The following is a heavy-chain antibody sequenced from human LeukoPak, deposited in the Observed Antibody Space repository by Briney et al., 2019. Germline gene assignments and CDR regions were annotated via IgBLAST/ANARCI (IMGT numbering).Heavy chain of an antibody. CDR1: GGSVTSSSYY. J-gene: IGHJ4*02. D-gene: IGHD1-26*01. V-gene: IGHV4-39*01. CDR2: IYYSGRT. Sequence: SATLSLTCTASGGSVTSSSYYWGWVRQPPGKGVGWVGSIYYSGRTYYKPSLKRPITIAVNTSKNQFSLKLGSVTAADTAVYYCASRGATSPFDYWGQGTLVTVSS. CDR3: ASRGATSPFDY.